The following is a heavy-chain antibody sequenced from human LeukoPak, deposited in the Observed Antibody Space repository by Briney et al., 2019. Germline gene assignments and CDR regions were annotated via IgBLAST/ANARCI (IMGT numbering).Heavy chain of an antibody. J-gene: IGHJ4*02. V-gene: IGHV4-59*01. CDR2: IYYSGST. Sequence: PSETLSLXCTVSGGSISSYYWSWLRQPPGKGLEWIGYIYYSGSTNYNPSLKSRVTISVDTSKNQFPLKLSSGPAADTAVYYGGRVSGSSGWYLMLGFDYWGQGTLVTVSS. D-gene: IGHD6-19*01. CDR3: GRVSGSSGWYLMLGFDY. CDR1: GGSISSYY.